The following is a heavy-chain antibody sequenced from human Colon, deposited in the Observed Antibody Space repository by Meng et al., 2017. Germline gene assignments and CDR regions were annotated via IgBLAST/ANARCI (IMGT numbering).Heavy chain of an antibody. CDR3: VRDGPMLRRLMRHYDF. Sequence: SETLSLTCDVSYGSVNNYFWSWIRQPAGKGLEWIGRIYSSGSTNYNPSLKSRVTMSVDTSKNQFSLTLRSVTAADTAIYYCVRDGPMLRRLMRHYDFWGQGILVTVSS. V-gene: IGHV4-4*07. J-gene: IGHJ4*02. CDR2: IYSSGST. D-gene: IGHD3-10*01. CDR1: YGSVNNYF.